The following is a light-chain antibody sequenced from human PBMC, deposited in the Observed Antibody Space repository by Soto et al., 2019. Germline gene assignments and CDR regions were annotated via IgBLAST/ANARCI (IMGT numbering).Light chain of an antibody. J-gene: IGLJ3*02. CDR2: LNSDGSH. CDR1: RGHSNYA. Sequence: QLVLTQSPSASASLGASVKLTCTLSRGHSNYAIAWHQQQPEKGPRYLMKLNSDGSHSKGDGIPDRFSGSSSGAERYLTISSLQSEDGADYYRQTWGTGTPRVLGGGTKRTVL. V-gene: IGLV4-69*01. CDR3: QTWGTGTPRV.